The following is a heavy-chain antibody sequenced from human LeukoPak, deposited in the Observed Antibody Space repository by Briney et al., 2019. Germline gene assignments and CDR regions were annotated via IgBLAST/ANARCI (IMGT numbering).Heavy chain of an antibody. CDR3: ARARSYCGGDCYSRFDP. J-gene: IGHJ5*02. V-gene: IGHV4-39*07. CDR2: IYYSGST. CDR1: GGSISSSSYY. D-gene: IGHD2-21*02. Sequence: SETLSLTCTVSGGSISSSSYYWGWTRQPPGKGLEWIGSIYYSGSTYYNPSLKSRVTISVDTSKNQFSLKLSSVTAADTAVYYCARARSYCGGDCYSRFDPWGQGTLVTVSS.